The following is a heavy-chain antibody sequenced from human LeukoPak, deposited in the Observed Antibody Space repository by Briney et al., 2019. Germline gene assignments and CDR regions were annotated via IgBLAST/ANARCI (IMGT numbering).Heavy chain of an antibody. J-gene: IGHJ4*02. CDR1: GGSISSGGYS. CDR2: IYHSGST. D-gene: IGHD1-1*01. Sequence: SETLSLTCAVSGGSISSGGYSWSWIRQPPGKGLEWIGYIYHSGSTYYNPSLKSRVTISVDRSKNQFSLKLSSVTAADTAVYYCTTFRGPPNYFDYWGQGNLVTVSS. CDR3: TTFRGPPNYFDY. V-gene: IGHV4-30-2*01.